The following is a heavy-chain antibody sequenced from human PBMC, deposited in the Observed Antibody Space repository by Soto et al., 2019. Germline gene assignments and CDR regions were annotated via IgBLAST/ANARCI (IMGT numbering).Heavy chain of an antibody. Sequence: QGQLVESGGGVVQPGGSLRLSCAASGFSIIIYGMYWVRQAPGKGPEWVALIWYDGSNEHYADSVMGRFTVSRDNSKNTVYLQMNTLRDEDMGVYFCARDGNTATTHYYHIDVWGRGTTVTVSS. J-gene: IGHJ6*03. D-gene: IGHD1-1*01. CDR1: GFSIIIYG. CDR2: IWYDGSNE. V-gene: IGHV3-33*01. CDR3: ARDGNTATTHYYHIDV.